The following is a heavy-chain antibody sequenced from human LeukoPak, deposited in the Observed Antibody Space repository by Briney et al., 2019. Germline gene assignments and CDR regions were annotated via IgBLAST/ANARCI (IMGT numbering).Heavy chain of an antibody. Sequence: GGSLRLSCAASGFTFTSYWMHWVRQAPGKGLVWVSGIYASGEDTYYADSVKGRFTISRDSSKNTLYLQMNSLRGEDTAVYYCVRGLRELPYWGQGTLVTVSS. J-gene: IGHJ4*02. V-gene: IGHV3-23*01. D-gene: IGHD1-26*01. CDR1: GFTFTSYW. CDR2: IYASGEDT. CDR3: VRGLRELPY.